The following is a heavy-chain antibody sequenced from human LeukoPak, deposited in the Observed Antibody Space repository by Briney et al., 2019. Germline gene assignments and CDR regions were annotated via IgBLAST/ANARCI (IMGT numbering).Heavy chain of an antibody. CDR3: ARRYSYGPLGDAFDI. CDR1: GGSISSYY. J-gene: IGHJ3*02. V-gene: IGHV4-34*01. CDR2: INHSGST. Sequence: PSETLSLTCTVSGGSISSYYWSWIRQPPGKGLEWIGEINHSGSTNYNPSLKSRVTISVDTSKNQFSLKLSSVTAADTAVYYCARRYSYGPLGDAFDIWGQGTMVTVSS. D-gene: IGHD5-18*01.